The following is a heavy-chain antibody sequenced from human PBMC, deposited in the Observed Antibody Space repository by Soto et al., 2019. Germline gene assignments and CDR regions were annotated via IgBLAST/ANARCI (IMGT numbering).Heavy chain of an antibody. J-gene: IGHJ6*02. Sequence: SVKVSCKASGFTFTSAAVQWVRQARGQRLEWIGWIVVGSGDTNYAQKFQERVTITRDMSTSTAYMELSSLRSEDTAVHYCAAEYSNYYYYGMDVWGQGTTVTVSS. CDR1: GFTFTSAA. CDR3: AAEYSNYYYYGMDV. D-gene: IGHD4-4*01. CDR2: IVVGSGDT. V-gene: IGHV1-58*01.